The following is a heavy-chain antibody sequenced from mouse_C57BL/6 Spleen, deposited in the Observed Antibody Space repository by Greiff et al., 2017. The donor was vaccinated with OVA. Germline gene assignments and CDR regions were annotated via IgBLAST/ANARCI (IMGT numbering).Heavy chain of an antibody. CDR3: AILLRAY. Sequence: QVHVKQSGAELARPGASVKLSCKASGYTFTSYGISWVKQRTGQGLEWIGEIYPRSGNTYYNEKFKGKATLTADKSSSTAYMELRSLTSEDSAVYFCAILLRAYWGQGTLVTVSA. CDR1: GYTFTSYG. CDR2: IYPRSGNT. J-gene: IGHJ3*01. D-gene: IGHD2-10*01. V-gene: IGHV1-81*01.